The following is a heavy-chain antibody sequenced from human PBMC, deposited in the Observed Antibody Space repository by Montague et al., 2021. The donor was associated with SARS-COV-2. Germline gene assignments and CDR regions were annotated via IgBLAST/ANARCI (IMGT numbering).Heavy chain of an antibody. CDR2: IDHSGST. J-gene: IGHJ3*02. Sequence: SETLSLTCTVSGGSISSSSYYWAWLRQPPGTERDWIGSIDHSGSTFYNPSLKSRVSMSVDTSKNQFSLKLSPVTAADTAMDYCARVEWALSVGNVFDIWGQGTMVTVSS. CDR3: ARVEWALSVGNVFDI. V-gene: IGHV4-39*01. D-gene: IGHD3-3*01. CDR1: GGSISSSSYY.